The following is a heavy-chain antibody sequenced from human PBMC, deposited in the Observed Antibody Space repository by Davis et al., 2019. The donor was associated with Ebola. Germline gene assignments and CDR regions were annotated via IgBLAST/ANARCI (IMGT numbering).Heavy chain of an antibody. V-gene: IGHV3-21*01. J-gene: IGHJ1*01. D-gene: IGHD3-22*01. CDR2: ISSDSDYI. Sequence: GESLKISCAASGFTFSTYSMSWVRQAPGKGLEWVSSISSDSDYIYYADSAKGRFTISRDNAKKSLHLQMVSLRAEDTAVYYCAKDSGYYDSSGYLPYFQHWGQGTLVTVSS. CDR3: AKDSGYYDSSGYLPYFQH. CDR1: GFTFSTYS.